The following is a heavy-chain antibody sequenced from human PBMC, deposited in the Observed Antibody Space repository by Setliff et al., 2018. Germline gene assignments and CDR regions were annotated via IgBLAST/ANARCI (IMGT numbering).Heavy chain of an antibody. CDR2: INRNGGRI. CDR3: ARGNDRFDSSSDYSGYYYMDV. V-gene: IGHV3-20*04. CDR1: GFTFDDYV. D-gene: IGHD3-22*01. J-gene: IGHJ6*03. Sequence: GGSLRLSCAASGFTFDDYVMSWVRQAPGKGLEWVSDINRNGGRIGYADPVKGRFTISRDNAKNSLYLQMNSLGAEDTAVYYCARGNDRFDSSSDYSGYYYMDVWGKGTTVTVSS.